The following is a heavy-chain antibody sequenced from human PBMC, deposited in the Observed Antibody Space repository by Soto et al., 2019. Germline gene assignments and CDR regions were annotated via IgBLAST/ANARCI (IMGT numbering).Heavy chain of an antibody. CDR1: GDSVSSNSAA. D-gene: IGHD2-21*02. V-gene: IGHV6-1*01. CDR3: TKQKGDSRTYNGMDV. Sequence: QVQLQQSGPGLVKPSQTLSLTCAISGDSVSSNSAAWNWIRQSPSRGLEWLGRAYYRCQWYYDSAVSVRRRITVIPDTSKNQFSLQLSSVTPEDTAVYFCTKQKGDSRTYNGMDVWGQGTTVIVSS. CDR2: AYYRCQWYY. J-gene: IGHJ6*02.